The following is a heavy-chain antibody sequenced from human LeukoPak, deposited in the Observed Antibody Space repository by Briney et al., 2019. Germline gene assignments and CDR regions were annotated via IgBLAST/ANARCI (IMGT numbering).Heavy chain of an antibody. Sequence: NPSETLSLTCTVSGGSISSSSYYWGWIRQPPGKGLEWIGSIYYSGSTYYNPSLKSRVTISVDTSKNQFSLKLSSVTAADTAVYYCARDRSYCSGGSCSYYFGYWGQGTLVTVSS. CDR1: GGSISSSSYY. V-gene: IGHV4-39*07. CDR2: IYYSGST. CDR3: ARDRSYCSGGSCSYYFGY. J-gene: IGHJ4*02. D-gene: IGHD2-15*01.